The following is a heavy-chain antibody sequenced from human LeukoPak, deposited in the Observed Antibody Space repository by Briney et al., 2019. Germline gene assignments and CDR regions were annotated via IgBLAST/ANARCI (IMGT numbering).Heavy chain of an antibody. Sequence: PGGSLTLSCAASGFTFSSYWMHWVRHAPGKGLVWVSRIRSDGSSTSYADSVKGRFTIPRDISKNTPYRQVNSLRGEGMTVYYRAKDGGQGADYWGQGTLVTVSS. CDR2: IRSDGSST. CDR1: GFTFSSYW. V-gene: IGHV3-74*01. J-gene: IGHJ4*02. D-gene: IGHD3-16*01. CDR3: AKDGGQGADY.